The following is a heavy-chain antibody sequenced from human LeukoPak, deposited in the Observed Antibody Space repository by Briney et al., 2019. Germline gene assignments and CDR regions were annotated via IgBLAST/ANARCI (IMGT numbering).Heavy chain of an antibody. CDR2: ISYEGNDE. CDR1: GFTFSSYG. J-gene: IGHJ4*02. D-gene: IGHD6-13*01. CDR3: AKDLWSRNVAADDTVV. V-gene: IGHV3-30*18. Sequence: GKSLRLSCAASGFTFSSYGMHWVRQAPGKGLEWVAFISYEGNDEYYADSMKGRFTISRDNSKNTLYLQMSNLRAEDTAVYYCAKDLWSRNVAADDTVVWGQGTLVTVSS.